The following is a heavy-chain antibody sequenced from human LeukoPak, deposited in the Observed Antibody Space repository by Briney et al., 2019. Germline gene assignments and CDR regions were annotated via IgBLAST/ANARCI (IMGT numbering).Heavy chain of an antibody. V-gene: IGHV4-59*08. CDR1: GGSINSYY. CDR2: IYYSGST. Sequence: SETLSLSCTVSGGSINSYYWSWIRQPPGKGLEWIGYIYYSGSTNYNASLKSRVTILVDTSKKQFSLKLSSVTAADTAVYYCARQEVETSPFDYWGQGTLVTVSS. D-gene: IGHD4-23*01. J-gene: IGHJ4*02. CDR3: ARQEVETSPFDY.